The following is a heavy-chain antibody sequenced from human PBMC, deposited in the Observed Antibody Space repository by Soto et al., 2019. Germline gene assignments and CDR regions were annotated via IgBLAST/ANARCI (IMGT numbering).Heavy chain of an antibody. D-gene: IGHD5-18*01. V-gene: IGHV1-69*13. Sequence: SVKVSCKASGGTFSSYAISWVRQAPGQGLEWMGGIIPIFGTANYAQKFQGRVTITADESTSTAYMELSSLRSEDTAVYYCARVHVDTAMVTSSVNYYYYGMDVWGQGTTVTVSS. CDR2: IIPIFGTA. CDR1: GGTFSSYA. J-gene: IGHJ6*02. CDR3: ARVHVDTAMVTSSVNYYYYGMDV.